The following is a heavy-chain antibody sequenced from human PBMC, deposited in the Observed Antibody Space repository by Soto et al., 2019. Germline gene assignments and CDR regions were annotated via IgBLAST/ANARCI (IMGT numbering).Heavy chain of an antibody. J-gene: IGHJ5*02. CDR1: GGTFSTYT. V-gene: IGHV1-69*06. Sequence: SVKGSCKPSGGTFSTYTFSWVRQAHVQVLEWMGRIIPIFGTPYYAQKFQGRVTITADKSTSTVYMELSSLRSDDTAVYFCARGLECRGYCLDKPTWFAPWGQGNLVTGSS. CDR2: IIPIFGTP. D-gene: IGHD2-15*01. CDR3: ARGLECRGYCLDKPTWFAP.